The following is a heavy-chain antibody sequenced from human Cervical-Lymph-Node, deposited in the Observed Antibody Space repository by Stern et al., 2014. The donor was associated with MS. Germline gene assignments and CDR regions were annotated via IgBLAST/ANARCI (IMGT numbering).Heavy chain of an antibody. V-gene: IGHV3-74*01. CDR1: GFTFSSYW. CDR2: INYDGSSI. J-gene: IGHJ4*02. D-gene: IGHD4-23*01. Sequence: EVQLVESGGGLVQPGGSLRLSWAASGFTFSSYWMHWVRQAPGKGLEWGSRINYDGSSIAYADSVKGRFTISRDNAKNMLYLQMSSLGAEDTAVYHCARAYAGNRNFDYWGQGALVTVSS. CDR3: ARAYAGNRNFDY.